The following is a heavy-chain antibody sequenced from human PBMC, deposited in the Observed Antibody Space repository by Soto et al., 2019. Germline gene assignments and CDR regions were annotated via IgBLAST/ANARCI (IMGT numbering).Heavy chain of an antibody. CDR1: GFTFSYYG. J-gene: IGHJ6*02. CDR2: IWYDGSNK. CDR3: ARDGYNYGGMDV. V-gene: IGHV3-33*01. Sequence: GGSLRLSCAASGFTFSYYGMHWVRQAPGKGPEWVAVIWYDGSNKFYADSVKGRFTISRDNSKNTLYLQMNSLTAEDTAVYYCARDGYNYGGMDVWGQGTTVTVSS. D-gene: IGHD5-12*01.